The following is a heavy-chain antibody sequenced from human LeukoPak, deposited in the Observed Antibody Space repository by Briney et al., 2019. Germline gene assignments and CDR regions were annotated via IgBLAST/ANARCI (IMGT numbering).Heavy chain of an antibody. CDR3: VRGGSGSSYGEFVS. J-gene: IGHJ5*01. V-gene: IGHV3-74*01. CDR1: GFTFRNYW. CDR2: IDTDGSTT. D-gene: IGHD5-18*01. Sequence: GGSLRLSCAASGFTFRNYWMHWIRQVPGKGLVWASRIDTDGSTTNYADSVEGRFTISRDNARNTVYPQMNSLSADDTGVYYCVRGGSGSSYGEFVSWGQGTLVTVSS.